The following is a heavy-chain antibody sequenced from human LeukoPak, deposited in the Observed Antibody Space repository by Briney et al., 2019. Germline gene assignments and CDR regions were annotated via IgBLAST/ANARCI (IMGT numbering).Heavy chain of an antibody. CDR1: GFTFISHA. V-gene: IGHV3-23*01. CDR2: ISVSGGSS. Sequence: GGSLRLSCAASGFTFISHAMTWVRQAPGKGLEWVSGISVSGGSSYYADSVKGRFTISRDNSKNTLYLQMNSLRVEDTAVYYCARVLTRGSHYNPTYFDYWGQGTLVTVSS. J-gene: IGHJ4*02. D-gene: IGHD3-10*01. CDR3: ARVLTRGSHYNPTYFDY.